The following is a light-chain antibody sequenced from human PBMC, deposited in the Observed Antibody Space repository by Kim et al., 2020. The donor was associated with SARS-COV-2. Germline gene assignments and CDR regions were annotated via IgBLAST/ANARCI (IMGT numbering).Light chain of an antibody. J-gene: IGKJ1*01. Sequence: LSPGERATFSCRASQSLPSSQLAWYQQKPGQAPRLLIFAASGRATGIPDRFSGSGSGTDFSLTITRLQAEDSAVYYCQQYHTSPTFGQGTKVDIK. V-gene: IGKV3-20*01. CDR2: AAS. CDR1: QSLPSSQ. CDR3: QQYHTSPT.